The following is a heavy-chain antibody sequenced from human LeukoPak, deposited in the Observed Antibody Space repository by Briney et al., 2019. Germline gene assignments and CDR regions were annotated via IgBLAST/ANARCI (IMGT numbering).Heavy chain of an antibody. V-gene: IGHV3-23*01. CDR1: GFTFSSYW. D-gene: IGHD1-26*01. CDR3: AKDNFGIVGATDVLDY. Sequence: GGSLRLSCAASGFTFSSYWMSWVRQAPGKGLEWVSSISGSGASTYYADSVRGRFTISRDNSKNTLYLQMNSLRAEDTAIYYCAKDNFGIVGATDVLDYWGQGTLVTVSS. CDR2: ISGSGAST. J-gene: IGHJ4*02.